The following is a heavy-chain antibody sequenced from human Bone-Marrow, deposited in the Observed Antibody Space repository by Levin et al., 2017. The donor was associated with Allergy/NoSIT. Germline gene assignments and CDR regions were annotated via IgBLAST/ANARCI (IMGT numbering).Heavy chain of an antibody. CDR3: AREGFKDIVVVPAAVFDP. J-gene: IGHJ5*02. D-gene: IGHD2-2*01. CDR2: ISSSSSTI. CDR1: GFTFSSYS. Sequence: GGSLRLSCAASGFTFSSYSMNWVRQAPGKGLEWVSYISSSSSTIYYADSVKGRFTISRDNAKNSLYLQMNSLRAEDTAVYYCAREGFKDIVVVPAAVFDPWGQGTLVTVSS. V-gene: IGHV3-48*01.